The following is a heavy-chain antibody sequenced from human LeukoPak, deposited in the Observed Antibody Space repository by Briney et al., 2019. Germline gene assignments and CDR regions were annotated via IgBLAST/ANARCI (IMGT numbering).Heavy chain of an antibody. V-gene: IGHV3-74*01. D-gene: IGHD3-22*01. J-gene: IGHJ3*02. CDR1: GFTFSSYW. CDR2: INRDGSSA. Sequence: PGGSLRLSCAASGFTFSSYWMHWVRQAPGKGLVWVSRINRDGSSATYADSVKGRFTISRDNAKNTLYLQMNSLRAEDTAVYYCARLANYYDSSGDGFDIWGQGTMVTVSS. CDR3: ARLANYYDSSGDGFDI.